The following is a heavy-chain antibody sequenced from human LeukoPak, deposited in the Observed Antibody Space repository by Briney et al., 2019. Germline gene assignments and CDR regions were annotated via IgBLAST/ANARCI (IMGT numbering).Heavy chain of an antibody. V-gene: IGHV1-69*05. D-gene: IGHD2-2*02. CDR2: IIPIFGTA. CDR3: ARDSLCSSTSCYTGNWFDP. CDR1: GGTFSSYA. J-gene: IGHJ5*02. Sequence: GGSVNVSCKASGGTFSSYAISWVRQAPGQGLEWMGGIIPIFGTANYAQKFQGRVTITTDESTSTAYMELSSLRSEDTAVYYCARDSLCSSTSCYTGNWFDPWGQGTLVTVSS.